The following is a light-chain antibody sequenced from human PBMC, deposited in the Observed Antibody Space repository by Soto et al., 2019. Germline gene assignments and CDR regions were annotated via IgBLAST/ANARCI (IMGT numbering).Light chain of an antibody. Sequence: DIQLTQSPSTLSASVGDRVTTTCLASQTITNLLAWFQQKPGKAPEILIYKASSLQSGVPSRFSGSGSGTEFTLTISSLQPDDSATYYCLQYYDYRTFGQGTKVDIK. CDR2: KAS. CDR1: QTITNL. J-gene: IGKJ1*01. CDR3: LQYYDYRT. V-gene: IGKV1-5*03.